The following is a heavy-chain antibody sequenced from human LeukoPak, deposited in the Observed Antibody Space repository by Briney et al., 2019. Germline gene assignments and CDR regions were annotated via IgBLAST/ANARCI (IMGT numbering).Heavy chain of an antibody. CDR3: ERGRRTGTTSYSYYYGMYV. CDR2: IIPMFGIA. Sequence: SVKDSCKASGGTLISYVISSVRPAPGKGVEWMGRIIPMFGIANYAQKFQGRVTITPEKSTSTAYMGLSRLRSEDTTLYYCERGRRTGTTSYSYYYGMYVWGQGATVTVSS. D-gene: IGHD1-1*01. CDR1: GGTLISYV. V-gene: IGHV1-69*04. J-gene: IGHJ6*01.